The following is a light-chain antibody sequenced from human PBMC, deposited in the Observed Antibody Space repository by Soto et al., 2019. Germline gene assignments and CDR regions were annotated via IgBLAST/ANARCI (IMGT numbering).Light chain of an antibody. V-gene: IGLV2-11*01. Sequence: QSVLTQPRSVSGSPGQSVTISCTGSSSDVGGYNYVSWYQQQPGKAPKLLIYDVTNRTAGVSDRFSGSKSGNTASLTISGLQAEDDGDYYCCSYAGTYTFFVFGTGTKVTVL. CDR3: CSYAGTYTFFV. CDR2: DVT. CDR1: SSDVGGYNY. J-gene: IGLJ1*01.